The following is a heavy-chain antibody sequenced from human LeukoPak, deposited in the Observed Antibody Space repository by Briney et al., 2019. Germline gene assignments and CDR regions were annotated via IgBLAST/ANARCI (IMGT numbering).Heavy chain of an antibody. J-gene: IGHJ4*02. CDR3: AKDLFYYGSGSHDY. V-gene: IGHV3-23*01. CDR2: ITGSGSST. CDR1: GFTFTTYA. Sequence: GGSLRLSCAASGFTFTTYAMSWVRQAPGKGLEWVSSITGSGSSTYYADSVKGRFTISRDSSKHTLYLQMNSLRAEDTAVYYCAKDLFYYGSGSHDYWGQGTLVTVSS. D-gene: IGHD3-10*01.